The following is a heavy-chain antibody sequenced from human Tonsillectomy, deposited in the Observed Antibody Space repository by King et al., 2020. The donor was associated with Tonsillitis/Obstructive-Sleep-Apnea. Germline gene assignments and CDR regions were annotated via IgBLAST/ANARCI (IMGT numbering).Heavy chain of an antibody. CDR1: GFSFDFYG. Sequence: VQLVESGGGVVQPGRSLRLSCAASGFSFDFYGMHWVRQAPGRGLQWVAGIWYDGTKKDYVDSLKGRVTVSRDNSKKMVFLQMNSLRAEDTGVYYCARDKSTTTSGFDYWGQGGLVTVSS. CDR2: IWYDGTKK. J-gene: IGHJ4*02. CDR3: ARDKSTTTSGFDY. D-gene: IGHD1-1*01. V-gene: IGHV3-33*01.